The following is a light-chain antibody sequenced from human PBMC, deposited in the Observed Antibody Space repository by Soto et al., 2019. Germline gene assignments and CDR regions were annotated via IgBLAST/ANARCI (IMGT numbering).Light chain of an antibody. CDR3: QQYNNWPPRT. Sequence: EIVMTQSPATLSVSPGERAILSCRASKSVSNNLAWYQQKPGQAPRLLIYGASTRATGIPARFSGSGSGTEFTLSISSLQSEDFAIYYCQQYNNWPPRTFGGWTKVEIK. CDR2: GAS. CDR1: KSVSNN. J-gene: IGKJ4*01. V-gene: IGKV3-15*01.